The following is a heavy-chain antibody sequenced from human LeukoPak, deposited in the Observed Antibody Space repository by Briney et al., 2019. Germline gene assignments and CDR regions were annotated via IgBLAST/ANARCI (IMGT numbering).Heavy chain of an antibody. CDR3: ARGSTRLDP. CDR1: GDSISSYY. Sequence: SETLSLTCTVSGDSISSYYWSWIRQPPGKGLEWIGYIYYSGTSKYSPSLKSRVTISVDTSKNQFSLKLSSVTAADTAVYYCARGSTRLDPWGQGTLVTVSS. V-gene: IGHV4-59*01. CDR2: IYYSGTS. J-gene: IGHJ5*02.